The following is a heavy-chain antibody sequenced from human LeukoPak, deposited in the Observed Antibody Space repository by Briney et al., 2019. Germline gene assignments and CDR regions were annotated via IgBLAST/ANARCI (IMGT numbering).Heavy chain of an antibody. J-gene: IGHJ6*03. CDR2: ISGSGSST. Sequence: PGGSLRLSCAASGFTFSSYDMSWVRQAPGKGLEWVSAISGSGSSTYYADSVKGRFTISRDNSKSTMYLQMNSLRAEDTAVYSCAKGGFPNPYYYYYMDVWGKGTTVTVSS. CDR1: GFTFSSYD. V-gene: IGHV3-23*01. D-gene: IGHD3-10*01. CDR3: AKGGFPNPYYYYYMDV.